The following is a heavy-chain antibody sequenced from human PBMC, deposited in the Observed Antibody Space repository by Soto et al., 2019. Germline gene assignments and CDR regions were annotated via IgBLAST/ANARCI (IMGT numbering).Heavy chain of an antibody. CDR2: ISGSGGST. CDR3: AKGGEVAVAGTRRWFDP. J-gene: IGHJ5*02. CDR1: GFTFSSYA. V-gene: IGHV3-23*01. D-gene: IGHD6-19*01. Sequence: GGSLRLSCAASGFTFSSYAMSWVRQAPGKGLEWVSAISGSGGSTYYADSVKGRFTISRDNSKNTLYLQMNSLRAEDTAVYYCAKGGEVAVAGTRRWFDPWGQVTLVTVSS.